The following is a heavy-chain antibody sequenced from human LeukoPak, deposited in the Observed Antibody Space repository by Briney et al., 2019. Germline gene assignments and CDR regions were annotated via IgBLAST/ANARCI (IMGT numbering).Heavy chain of an antibody. D-gene: IGHD5-24*01. CDR3: AKGLRDGSNQRFDF. Sequence: PGGSLRLSCAASGFTFSNYAMSWVRQAPGKGLEWVSAISGSGGGTFYVDSVKGRFTISRDNSKNTLYLQMNSLRVEDTAVYYCAKGLRDGSNQRFDFWGQGTLVTVSS. J-gene: IGHJ4*02. V-gene: IGHV3-23*01. CDR1: GFTFSNYA. CDR2: ISGSGGGT.